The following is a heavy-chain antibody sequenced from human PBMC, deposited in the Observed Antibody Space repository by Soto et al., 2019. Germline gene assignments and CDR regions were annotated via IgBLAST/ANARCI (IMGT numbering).Heavy chain of an antibody. V-gene: IGHV3-48*01. CDR1: RFTFSSCH. CDR3: ARDAFDSSGYEDY. D-gene: IGHD3-22*01. J-gene: IGHJ4*02. Sequence: EVQLVESGGGLVQPGGSLRLSCAASRFTFSSCHMNWVRQAPGKWLEWVSYISSSSSTIYYSDSVKGRFTISRDNAKNSLYLQMNSLRAEDTAVYYCARDAFDSSGYEDYWGQGTLVTVSS. CDR2: ISSSSSTI.